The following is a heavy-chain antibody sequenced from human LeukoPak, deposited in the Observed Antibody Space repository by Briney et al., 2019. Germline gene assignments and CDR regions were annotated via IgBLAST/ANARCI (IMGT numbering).Heavy chain of an antibody. CDR1: GFSFSSYG. V-gene: IGHV3-30*03. CDR3: SASRPHYGDYYGLDV. Sequence: GGSLRLSCAASGFSFSSYGMHWVRQAPGKGLEWVAVISYDGSHKYSADSVKGRFTISRDNSKNTLYLQMNSLRTEDTAVYFCSASRPHYGDYYGLDVWGHGTTVTVSS. CDR2: ISYDGSHK. D-gene: IGHD4/OR15-4a*01. J-gene: IGHJ6*02.